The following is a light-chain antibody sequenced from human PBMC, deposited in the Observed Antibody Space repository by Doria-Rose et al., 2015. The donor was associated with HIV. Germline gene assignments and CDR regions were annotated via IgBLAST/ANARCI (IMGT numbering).Light chain of an antibody. Sequence: QTVVTQEPSVSGAPGQRVAISCTGSSSNIGAGFDVNWYQQFPGTAPKLLIHGNTNRHSGVPDRFSGSKSGTSPSLTISGLRAEDEADYYCQSYDSRLSVYVFGTGTKVTVL. V-gene: IGLV1-40*01. J-gene: IGLJ1*01. CDR2: GNT. CDR1: SSNIGAGFD. CDR3: QSYDSRLSVYV.